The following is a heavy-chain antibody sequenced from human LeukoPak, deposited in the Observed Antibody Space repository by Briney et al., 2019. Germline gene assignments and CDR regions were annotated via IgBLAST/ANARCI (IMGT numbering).Heavy chain of an antibody. CDR1: GFTVYNNF. CDR3: ATRSVSAPT. CDR2: IYSNGDT. V-gene: IGHV3-53*01. D-gene: IGHD6-19*01. Sequence: PGGSLRLSCAVSGFTVYNNFMHWVRQVPGKGLQWVSLIYSNGDTRYAGSVKGRFTISRDMSTNTLYLQMNGLRAEDTAFYYCATRSVSAPTWGQGILVTVSS. J-gene: IGHJ5*02.